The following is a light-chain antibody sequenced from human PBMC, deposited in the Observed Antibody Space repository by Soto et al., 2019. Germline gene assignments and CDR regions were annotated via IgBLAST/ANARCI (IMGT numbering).Light chain of an antibody. CDR1: SSDVGGYNF. J-gene: IGLJ1*01. Sequence: QSVLTQPPSASGSPGQSVTISCTGTSSDVGGYNFVSWYQQHPGKAPKRIIFEVSKRPSGVPDRFSGSKSDNTASLTVSGLQADDEADYYCSSYAGSDNGDVFGTGTKVTVL. CDR2: EVS. V-gene: IGLV2-8*01. CDR3: SSYAGSDNGDV.